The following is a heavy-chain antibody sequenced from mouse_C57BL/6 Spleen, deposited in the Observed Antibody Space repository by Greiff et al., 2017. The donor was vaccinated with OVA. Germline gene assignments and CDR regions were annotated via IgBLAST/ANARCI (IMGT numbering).Heavy chain of an antibody. CDR1: GYSFTGYY. CDR3: ASRGVVEEGDY. Sequence: EVQLQQSGPELVKPGASVKISCKASGYSFTGYYMNWVKQSPEKSLEWIGEINPSTGGTTYNQKFKAKATLTVDKSSSTAYMQLKSLTSEDSAVYYCASRGVVEEGDYWGQGTTLTVSS. J-gene: IGHJ2*01. CDR2: INPSTGGT. D-gene: IGHD1-1*01. V-gene: IGHV1-42*01.